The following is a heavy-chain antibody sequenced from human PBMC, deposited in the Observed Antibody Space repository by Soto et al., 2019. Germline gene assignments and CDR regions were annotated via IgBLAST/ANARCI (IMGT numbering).Heavy chain of an antibody. Sequence: GGSLRLSCAASGFTVSSNYMSWVRQAPGKGLEWVSVIYSGGSTYYADSVKGRFTISRHNSKNTLYLQMNSLRAEDTAVYYCARSGSSWDPASYYSYGMDVWGQGTTVTVSS. D-gene: IGHD6-13*01. CDR3: ARSGSSWDPASYYSYGMDV. J-gene: IGHJ6*02. V-gene: IGHV3-53*04. CDR1: GFTVSSNY. CDR2: IYSGGST.